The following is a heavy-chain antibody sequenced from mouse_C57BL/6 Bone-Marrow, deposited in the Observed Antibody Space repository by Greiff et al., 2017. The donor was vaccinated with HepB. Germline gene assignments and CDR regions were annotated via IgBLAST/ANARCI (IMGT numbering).Heavy chain of an antibody. D-gene: IGHD1-1*01. Sequence: VQLQQSGAELARPGASVKLSCKASGYTFTSYGISWVKQRTGQGLEWIGEIYPRSGNTYYNEKFKGKATLTADKSSSTAYMELRSLTSEDSAVYFCARPKLSSTVVDYWGKGTTLTVSS. V-gene: IGHV1-81*01. J-gene: IGHJ2*01. CDR3: ARPKLSSTVVDY. CDR1: GYTFTSYG. CDR2: IYPRSGNT.